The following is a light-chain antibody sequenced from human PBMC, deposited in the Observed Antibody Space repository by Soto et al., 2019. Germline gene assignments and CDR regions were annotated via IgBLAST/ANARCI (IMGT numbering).Light chain of an antibody. Sequence: SVLTQPASVSGSPGQSITISCTGTSSDVGGYNYVSWYQQHPGKAPKVIIYEVSNRPSGVSNRFSGSKSGNTASLTISGLQAEDEADYYCSSYTSSSTYAFGTGTKVTVL. CDR2: EVS. CDR3: SSYTSSSTYA. CDR1: SSDVGGYNY. V-gene: IGLV2-14*01. J-gene: IGLJ1*01.